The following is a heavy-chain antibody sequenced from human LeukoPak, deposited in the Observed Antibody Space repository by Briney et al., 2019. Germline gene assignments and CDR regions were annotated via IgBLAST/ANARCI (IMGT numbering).Heavy chain of an antibody. J-gene: IGHJ4*02. CDR3: AAYDYSNSYYFDY. D-gene: IGHD4-11*01. CDR1: GGSISSYY. Sequence: SETLSLTCTVSGGSISSYYWSWIQQPPGKGLEWIGYIYYSGSTNYNLSLKSRVTTSVDTSKNQFSLKLSSVTAADTAVYYCAAYDYSNSYYFDYWGQGTLVTVSS. CDR2: IYYSGST. V-gene: IGHV4-59*01.